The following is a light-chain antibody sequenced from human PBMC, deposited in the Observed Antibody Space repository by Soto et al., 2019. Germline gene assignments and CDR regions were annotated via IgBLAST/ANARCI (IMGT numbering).Light chain of an antibody. J-gene: IGKJ1*01. Sequence: DIVMTQSPDSLAVSLGERATINCKSSQSVLYSSNNKNYLAWYQQKPGQPPKLLIYWASTRESGVSDRFSGSGSGTDFTLTISSLQAEDVAIYYCQQYHSTPTWTFGQGTKVEIK. V-gene: IGKV4-1*01. CDR2: WAS. CDR1: QSVLYSSNNKNY. CDR3: QQYHSTPTWT.